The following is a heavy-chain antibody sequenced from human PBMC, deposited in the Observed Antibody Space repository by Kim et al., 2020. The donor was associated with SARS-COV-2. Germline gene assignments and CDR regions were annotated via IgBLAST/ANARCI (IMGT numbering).Heavy chain of an antibody. Sequence: YYNPSLTSRVTISVDTSKNQFSLKLSSVTAADTAVYYCARGTVEEAFDIWGQGTMVTVSS. D-gene: IGHD4-17*01. CDR3: ARGTVEEAFDI. J-gene: IGHJ3*02. V-gene: IGHV4-31*02.